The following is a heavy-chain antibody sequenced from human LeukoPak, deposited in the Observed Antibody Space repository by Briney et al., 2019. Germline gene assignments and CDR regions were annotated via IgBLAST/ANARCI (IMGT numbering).Heavy chain of an antibody. Sequence: ASVKVSCKASGYTFTSYGISWVRQAPGQGLEWMGWISAYNGNTNYAQKLQGRVTMTTDTSTSTAYMELRSLRSDDTAVYYCARDEFYDFWSGSSGYWGQGTLVTVSS. CDR1: GYTFTSYG. D-gene: IGHD3-3*01. CDR3: ARDEFYDFWSGSSGY. CDR2: ISAYNGNT. V-gene: IGHV1-18*01. J-gene: IGHJ4*02.